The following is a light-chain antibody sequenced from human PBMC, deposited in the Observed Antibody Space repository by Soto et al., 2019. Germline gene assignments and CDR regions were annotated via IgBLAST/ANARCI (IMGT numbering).Light chain of an antibody. V-gene: IGKV1-27*01. J-gene: IGKJ1*01. CDR1: QGISNY. CDR3: QKDNTALVVPWT. Sequence: DIQMTQSPSSLSASVGDRVTITCRASQGISNYVAWYQQKPGKVPKLLIYTASNLQSGVPSRFSGSGSGTNFTLTISSLQPEDVATYYCQKDNTALVVPWTFGKGTKVEVK. CDR2: TAS.